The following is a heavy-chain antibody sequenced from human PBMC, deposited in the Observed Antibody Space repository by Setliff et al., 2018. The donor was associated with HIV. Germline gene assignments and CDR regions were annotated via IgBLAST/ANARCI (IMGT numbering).Heavy chain of an antibody. CDR2: IYYSGST. J-gene: IGHJ3*02. V-gene: IGHV4-59*01. CDR3: ARERPSYCGGDCYGSAFDI. D-gene: IGHD2-21*02. Sequence: SETLSLTCTVSGGSISSYYWSWIRQPPGKGLEWIGYIYYSGSTNYNPSLKSRVTISVDTSKNQFSLRLSSLTAADTAVYYCARERPSYCGGDCYGSAFDIWGQVTMVTVSS. CDR1: GGSISSYY.